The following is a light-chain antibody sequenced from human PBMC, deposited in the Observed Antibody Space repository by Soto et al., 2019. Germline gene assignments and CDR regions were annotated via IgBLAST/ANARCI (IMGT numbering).Light chain of an antibody. J-gene: IGLJ1*01. Sequence: QSVLTQPASVSGSPGQSVTISCTGTSSDVGGYDYVSWYQQHPGKAPKFMIYEVTNRPSGVSHRFSGSKSGNTVSLTISGLQAEDEADYYCSSYTTTSTYVFGTGTKVTVL. CDR1: SSDVGGYDY. CDR3: SSYTTTSTYV. CDR2: EVT. V-gene: IGLV2-14*01.